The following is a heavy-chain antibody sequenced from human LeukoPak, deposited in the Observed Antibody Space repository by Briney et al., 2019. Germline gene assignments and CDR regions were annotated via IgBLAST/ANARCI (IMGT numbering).Heavy chain of an antibody. Sequence: PSETLSLTCAVSGGSISSSNWWSWVRQPPGKGLEWIGEIYHSGSTYYNPSLKSRVTISVDTSKNQFSLKLSSVTAADTAVYYCASLGIAVAGNDAFDIWGQGTMVTVSS. CDR3: ASLGIAVAGNDAFDI. J-gene: IGHJ3*02. CDR1: GGSISSSNW. D-gene: IGHD6-19*01. V-gene: IGHV4-4*02. CDR2: IYHSGST.